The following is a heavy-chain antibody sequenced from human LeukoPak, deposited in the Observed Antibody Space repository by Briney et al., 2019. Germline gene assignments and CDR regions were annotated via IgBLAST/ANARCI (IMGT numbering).Heavy chain of an antibody. CDR2: ISWNSGSI. Sequence: GGSLRLSCAAFGFTFDDYAMHWVRQAPGKGLEWVSGISWNSGSIGYADSVKGRFTISRDNAKNSLYLQMNSLRAEDMALYYCAKATMVRGVITAFDIWGQGQWSPSLQ. D-gene: IGHD3-10*01. CDR1: GFTFDDYA. V-gene: IGHV3-9*03. CDR3: AKATMVRGVITAFDI. J-gene: IGHJ3*02.